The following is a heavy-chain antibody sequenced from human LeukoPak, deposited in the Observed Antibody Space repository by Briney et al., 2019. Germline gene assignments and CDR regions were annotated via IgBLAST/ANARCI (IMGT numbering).Heavy chain of an antibody. CDR2: IKQDGSEK. D-gene: IGHD1-1*01. Sequence: PGGSLRLSCAASGFTFSSYWMSWVRQAPGKGLEWVARIKQDGSEKYYVDSVKGRFTISRDNAKNSLYLQMNSLRDEDRAVYYCARDRYRLVPYDAFDIWGQGTMVTVSS. J-gene: IGHJ3*02. CDR1: GFTFSSYW. V-gene: IGHV3-7*01. CDR3: ARDRYRLVPYDAFDI.